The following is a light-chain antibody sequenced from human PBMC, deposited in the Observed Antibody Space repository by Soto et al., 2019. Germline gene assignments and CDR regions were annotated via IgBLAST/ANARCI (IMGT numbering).Light chain of an antibody. CDR3: QQYNNWPPYT. CDR2: GAS. V-gene: IGKV3-15*01. CDR1: QSVSSN. Sequence: EIVMTQSPATLSVSPGERATLSCRASQSVSSNVAWYQQKPGQAPRLVIYGASTRATGIPTRFSGSGSGTEYTLTISRLQSEDFAVYYCQQYNNWPPYTFGQGTKLEIK. J-gene: IGKJ2*01.